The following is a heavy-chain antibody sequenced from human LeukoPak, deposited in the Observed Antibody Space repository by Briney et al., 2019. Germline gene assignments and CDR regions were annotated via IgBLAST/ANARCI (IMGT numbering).Heavy chain of an antibody. CDR1: GGTFSSYA. CDR2: IIPILGIA. Sequence: ASVKVSCKASGGTFSSYAISWVRQAPGQGLEWMGRIIPILGIANYAQKLQGRVTMTTDTSTSTAYMELRSLRSDDTAVYYCARDGDLRRPPKNWGQGTLVTVSS. V-gene: IGHV1-69*04. J-gene: IGHJ4*02. CDR3: ARDGDLRRPPKN. D-gene: IGHD7-27*01.